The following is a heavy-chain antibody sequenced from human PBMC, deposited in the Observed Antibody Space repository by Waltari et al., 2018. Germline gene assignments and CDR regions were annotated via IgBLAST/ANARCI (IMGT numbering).Heavy chain of an antibody. CDR2: VGYNVDT. CDR3: TRASIFGVALDAFDL. CDR1: GGSITSSNYY. Sequence: QVQLQESGPGLLKPSETLSLTCSVSGGSITSSNYYWGWSRQPPGKGLELIGRVGYNVDTYYTPSIKSRVTVSVDTSKNQVSLKLSSVTAADTAVYYCTRASIFGVALDAFDLWGQGTMVSVSS. J-gene: IGHJ3*01. V-gene: IGHV4-39*01. D-gene: IGHD3-3*01.